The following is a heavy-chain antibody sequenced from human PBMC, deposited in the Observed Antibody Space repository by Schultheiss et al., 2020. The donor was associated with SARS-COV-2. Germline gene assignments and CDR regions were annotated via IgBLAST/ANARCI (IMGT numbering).Heavy chain of an antibody. Sequence: GGSLRLSCAASGFTFSSYWMSWVRQAPGKGLEWVAVIWYDGSNKYYADSVKGRFTISRDNSKNTLYLQMNSLRPEDTAVYYCARNGLGIDYWGQGTLVTVSS. V-gene: IGHV3-33*08. CDR2: IWYDGSNK. CDR3: ARNGLGIDY. J-gene: IGHJ4*02. D-gene: IGHD3-16*01. CDR1: GFTFSSYW.